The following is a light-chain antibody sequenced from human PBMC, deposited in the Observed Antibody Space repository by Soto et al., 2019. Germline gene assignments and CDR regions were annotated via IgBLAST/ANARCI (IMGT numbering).Light chain of an antibody. CDR3: QQYGSSRIT. CDR2: GAS. CDR1: QSVSNNY. J-gene: IGKJ5*01. V-gene: IGKV3-20*01. Sequence: IALTQSLDTLSLSPGERATLSGLASQSVSNNYIAWYQQKPGQAPRLLIYGASNRATGIPDRFSGSGSGTDFTLTISRLEPEDFAVYYCQQYGSSRITFGQGTRLEI.